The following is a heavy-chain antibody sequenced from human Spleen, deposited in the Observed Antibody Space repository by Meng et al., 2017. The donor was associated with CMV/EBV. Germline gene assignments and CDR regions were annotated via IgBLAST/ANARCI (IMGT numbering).Heavy chain of an antibody. D-gene: IGHD1-1*01. J-gene: IGHJ4*02. CDR1: GYTFTGYY. CDR2: INANSGGT. Sequence: ASVKVSCKASGYTFTGYYMHWVRQAPGQGPEWMGWINANSGGTHYAQKFQGRVTLTRDTSINTGYMELTRLTSNDTVVYYCARDNNCGPDYWGQGTLVTVSS. V-gene: IGHV1-2*02. CDR3: ARDNNCGPDY.